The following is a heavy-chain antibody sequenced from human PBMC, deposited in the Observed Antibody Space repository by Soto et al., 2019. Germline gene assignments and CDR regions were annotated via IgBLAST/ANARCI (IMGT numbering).Heavy chain of an antibody. CDR1: GFTFSSYA. V-gene: IGHV3-23*01. Sequence: GGSLRLSCAASGFTFSSYAMSWVRQAPGKGLEWVSAISGSGGSTYYADSVKGRFTISRDNSKNTLYLQMNSLRAEDTAVYYCAKTGGLVVLRYFDWLSYFDYWGQGTLVTVSS. J-gene: IGHJ4*02. D-gene: IGHD3-9*01. CDR2: ISGSGGST. CDR3: AKTGGLVVLRYFDWLSYFDY.